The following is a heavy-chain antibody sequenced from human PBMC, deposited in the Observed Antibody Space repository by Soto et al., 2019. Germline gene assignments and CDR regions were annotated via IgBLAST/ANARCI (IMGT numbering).Heavy chain of an antibody. CDR1: GGTFSNYI. Sequence: QVQLVQSGAEVKKPGSSVKVSCKASGGTFSNYILNWVRQAPGQGLEWMGEIIPVFATTNYAQKFQGRVSITADESTSTAYMERSSLRSEDTAVFYCARTDLRYCSGGACYKGFDSWGQGTLVTVSS. J-gene: IGHJ4*02. D-gene: IGHD2-15*01. V-gene: IGHV1-69*01. CDR2: IIPVFATT. CDR3: ARTDLRYCSGGACYKGFDS.